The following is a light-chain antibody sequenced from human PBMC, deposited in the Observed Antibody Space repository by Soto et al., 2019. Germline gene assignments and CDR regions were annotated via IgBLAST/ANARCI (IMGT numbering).Light chain of an antibody. J-gene: IGKJ1*01. CDR1: QSVSSN. CDR3: QQYNNWPRT. V-gene: IGKV3-15*01. Sequence: EIVMTQSPATLSVSPGERATLSCRASQSVSSNLAWYQQKPGQAPRLLLYGASTRATGIPARFSGSWSWTEFTLTISSLQSEDFAVSYCQQYNNWPRTFGQGTKVEIK. CDR2: GAS.